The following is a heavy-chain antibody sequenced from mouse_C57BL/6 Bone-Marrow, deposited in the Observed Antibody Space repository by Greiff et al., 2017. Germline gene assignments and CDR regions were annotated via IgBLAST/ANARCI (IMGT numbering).Heavy chain of an antibody. D-gene: IGHD2-3*01. CDR1: GFTFSSYA. Sequence: EVKLVESGGGLVKPGGSLKLSCAASGFTFSSYAMSWVRQTPEKRLEWVATISDGGSYTYYPDNVKGRFTISRDNAKNNLYLQMSHLKSEATAIYYCAREDGAWFAYWGQGTLVTVSA. CDR3: AREDGAWFAY. J-gene: IGHJ3*01. CDR2: ISDGGSYT. V-gene: IGHV5-4*01.